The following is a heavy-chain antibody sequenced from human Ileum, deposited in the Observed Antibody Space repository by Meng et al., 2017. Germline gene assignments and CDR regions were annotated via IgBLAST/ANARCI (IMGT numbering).Heavy chain of an antibody. V-gene: IGHV1-18*01. D-gene: IGHD1-1*01. CDR3: AREGAYNGGDY. CDR1: GYTFTTYG. J-gene: IGHJ4*02. Sequence: QVQLVQSGAEVKKPGASVKVSCKASGYTFTTYGISWVRQAPGQGLEWMGWMNTDKGNTNYAQKFQGRVTMTRDTSTSTAYMELGSLRSEDTAVYYCAREGAYNGGDYWGQGTLVTVSS. CDR2: MNTDKGNT.